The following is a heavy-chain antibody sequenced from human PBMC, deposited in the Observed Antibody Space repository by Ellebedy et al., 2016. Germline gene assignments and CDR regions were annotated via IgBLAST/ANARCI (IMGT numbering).Heavy chain of an antibody. D-gene: IGHD2-2*01. CDR1: GFTFSSYA. Sequence: GESLKISXAASGFTFSSYAMHWVRQAPGKGLEWVAVISYDGSNKYYADSVKGRFTISRDNSKNTLYLQMNSVRAEDTAVYYCAKRSCSSSSCYVNYWGQGTLVTVSS. CDR3: AKRSCSSSSCYVNY. CDR2: ISYDGSNK. J-gene: IGHJ4*02. V-gene: IGHV3-30-3*02.